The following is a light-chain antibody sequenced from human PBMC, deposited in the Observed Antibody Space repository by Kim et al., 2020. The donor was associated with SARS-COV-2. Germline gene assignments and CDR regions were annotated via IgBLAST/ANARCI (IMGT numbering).Light chain of an antibody. CDR3: QRYYSAPLT. J-gene: IGKJ1*01. CDR2: AAS. V-gene: IGKV1-27*01. CDR1: QDINNH. Sequence: DIQMTQSPSSLSASVGDRVTITCRASQDINNHLAWYQQKPGKVPKLLIYAASTLQSGVPSRFSGSGSGTDFTLTISSLQPEDVATYYCQRYYSAPLTFGQGTKVDIK.